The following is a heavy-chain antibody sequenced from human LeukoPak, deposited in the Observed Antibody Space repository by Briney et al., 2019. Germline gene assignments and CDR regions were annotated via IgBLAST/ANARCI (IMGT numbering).Heavy chain of an antibody. CDR2: IYHIGTT. CDR1: GGSISSYS. CDR3: ARGCNRYDSSGYHCY. Sequence: SETLSLTCTVSGGSISSYSWSWIRQPPGKGLENIGYIYHIGTTNYNPSLKSRATISLDTSKNQFSLNLSSVTAADTAMYYCARGCNRYDSSGYHCYWGQGTLVTVSS. D-gene: IGHD3-22*01. J-gene: IGHJ4*02. V-gene: IGHV4-59*01.